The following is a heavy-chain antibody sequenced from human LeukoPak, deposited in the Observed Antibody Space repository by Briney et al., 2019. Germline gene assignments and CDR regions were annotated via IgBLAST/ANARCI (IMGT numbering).Heavy chain of an antibody. Sequence: GASVKVSCKAAGSTFTSYDITWGRQAPGQGLEWMGGINPNVGTAGYAKKFQGRVTMTSNTSMSPAYMELSSLRSEDTAVYYGARDPGRLTIFGVVSRFYYGMDVWGQGNTVTVSS. J-gene: IGHJ6*02. CDR2: INPNVGTA. V-gene: IGHV1-8*01. D-gene: IGHD3-3*01. CDR1: GSTFTSYD. CDR3: ARDPGRLTIFGVVSRFYYGMDV.